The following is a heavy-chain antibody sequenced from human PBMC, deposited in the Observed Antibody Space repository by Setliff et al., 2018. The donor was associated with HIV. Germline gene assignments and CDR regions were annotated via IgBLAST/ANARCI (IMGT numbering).Heavy chain of an antibody. Sequence: PGESLTISCKGSGYSFSSYWIGWVRQMPGKGLEWMGTIYPGDSDTRYSPSFQGQVTISADKSISTAYLQCSSLKASDTAMYYCARLGGICSGGSCTALAYTMDVWGQGTTVTVSS. V-gene: IGHV5-51*01. D-gene: IGHD2-15*01. CDR1: GYSFSSYW. CDR2: IYPGDSDT. CDR3: ARLGGICSGGSCTALAYTMDV. J-gene: IGHJ6*02.